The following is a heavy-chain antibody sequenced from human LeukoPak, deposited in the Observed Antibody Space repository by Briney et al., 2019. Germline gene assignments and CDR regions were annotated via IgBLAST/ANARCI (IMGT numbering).Heavy chain of an antibody. CDR1: GYTFTRYY. Sequence: ASVKVSCKASGYTFTRYYMHWVRQAPGQGLEWMGIINPSGGNTNYAQKFQGRVTITRNTSISTAYMELSSLRSEDTAVYYCARGCRRRKAYYYYYYMDVWGKGTTVTVSS. D-gene: IGHD2-15*01. J-gene: IGHJ6*03. V-gene: IGHV1-46*01. CDR2: INPSGGNT. CDR3: ARGCRRRKAYYYYYYMDV.